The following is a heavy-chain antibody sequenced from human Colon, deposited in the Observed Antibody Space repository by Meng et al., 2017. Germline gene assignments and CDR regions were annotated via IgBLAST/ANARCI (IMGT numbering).Heavy chain of an antibody. CDR2: INADSGGT. V-gene: IGHV1-2*06. J-gene: IGHJ4*02. CDR3: AKIRLGDSGLDY. D-gene: IGHD6-19*01. Sequence: SGVGVKRPGAYVNVSCKAFGYSLSGYFRHWVRQVPGQGLEWMGRINADSGGTNYAEKFQGRVTLTRDTSINTAYMEVTSLRSDDTAVYYCAKIRLGDSGLDYWGQGTLVTVSS. CDR1: GYSLSGYF.